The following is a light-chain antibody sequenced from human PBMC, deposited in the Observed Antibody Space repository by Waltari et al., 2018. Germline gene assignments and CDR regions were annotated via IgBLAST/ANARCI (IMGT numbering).Light chain of an antibody. V-gene: IGLV2-23*02. CDR3: CSYAGLGIYV. CDR2: EVT. Sequence: QSGLTQPASVSGSPGQSITIPCTGTSSDVGNYNIFPWYQQYPGKAPKLMVYEVTRRSSGVSDRFSGSKSGNTASLTIYGLQSEDEADYYCCSYAGLGIYVFGTGTKVTVL. CDR1: SSDVGNYNI. J-gene: IGLJ1*01.